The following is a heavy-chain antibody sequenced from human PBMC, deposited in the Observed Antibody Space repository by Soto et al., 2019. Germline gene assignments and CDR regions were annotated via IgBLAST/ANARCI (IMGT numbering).Heavy chain of an antibody. Sequence: GGSLRLSCAASGFMFSAYWMSWVRQAPGKGLEWVANIHGDGGKIYYVDSVKGRFTISGDNPKRSLYLQMNSLRAEDTAVYYCARDFYGGYTYGPGDYWGQGALVTVST. CDR3: ARDFYGGYTYGPGDY. V-gene: IGHV3-7*01. CDR1: GFMFSAYW. CDR2: IHGDGGKI. J-gene: IGHJ4*02. D-gene: IGHD5-18*01.